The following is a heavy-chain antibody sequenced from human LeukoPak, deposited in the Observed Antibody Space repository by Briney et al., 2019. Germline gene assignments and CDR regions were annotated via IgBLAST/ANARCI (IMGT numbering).Heavy chain of an antibody. J-gene: IGHJ4*02. CDR1: GGSISSSSYY. V-gene: IGHV4-39*01. Sequence: SETLSLTCTVSGGSISSSSYYWGWIRQPTGKGLEWIGSIYYSGSTYYNPSLESRVTISVDTSKSQFSLKLSSVTAADTAVYYCARRTVTPSESAIDYWGQGTLVTVSS. CDR3: ARRTVTPSESAIDY. D-gene: IGHD4-17*01. CDR2: IYYSGST.